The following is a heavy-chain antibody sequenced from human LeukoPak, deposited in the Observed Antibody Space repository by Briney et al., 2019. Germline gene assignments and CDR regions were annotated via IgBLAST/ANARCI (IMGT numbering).Heavy chain of an antibody. CDR1: GYTLTELS. D-gene: IGHD5-12*01. CDR2: FDPEDGET. V-gene: IGHV1-24*01. J-gene: IGHJ5*02. CDR3: ATGRYSGYETYNWFDP. Sequence: ASVKFSCKVSGYTLTELSMHWVRQAPGKGLEWMGGFDPEDGETIYAQKFQGRVTMTEDTSTDTAYMELSSLRSEDTAVYYCATGRYSGYETYNWFDPWGQGTLVTVSS.